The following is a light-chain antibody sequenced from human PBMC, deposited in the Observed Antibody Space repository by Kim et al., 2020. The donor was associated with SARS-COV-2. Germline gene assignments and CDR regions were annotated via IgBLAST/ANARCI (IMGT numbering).Light chain of an antibody. Sequence: VSPGERAALSCRASKSVSSNLTWYQQKPSQAPRLLVYGESTRATGIPARFSGSESGTEFTLTISSLQSEDFAVYYCQQYNNWTMYTFGQGTKLEI. CDR3: QQYNNWTMYT. CDR2: GES. J-gene: IGKJ2*01. V-gene: IGKV3-15*01. CDR1: KSVSSN.